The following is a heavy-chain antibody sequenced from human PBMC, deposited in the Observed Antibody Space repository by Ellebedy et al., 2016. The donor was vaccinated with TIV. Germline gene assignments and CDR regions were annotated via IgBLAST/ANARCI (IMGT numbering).Heavy chain of an antibody. V-gene: IGHV3-30-3*01. CDR2: ISYDGNSK. Sequence: GESLKISCAASGFTFNSYAMHWVRQAPGKGLEWVAVISYDGNSKYYADSVKGRFTISRDNTKNSLHLDMTNLRVDDTAVYYCARVYLDSMPRLWYFDLWGRGTLVTVSS. CDR3: ARVYLDSMPRLWYFDL. CDR1: GFTFNSYA. D-gene: IGHD3-9*01. J-gene: IGHJ2*01.